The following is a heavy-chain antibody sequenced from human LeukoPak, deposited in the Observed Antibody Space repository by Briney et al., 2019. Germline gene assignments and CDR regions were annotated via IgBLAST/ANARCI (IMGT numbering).Heavy chain of an antibody. CDR2: ISGSGTTT. CDR3: AKGVVPAAMSTAPDY. V-gene: IGHV3-48*03. D-gene: IGHD2-2*01. J-gene: IGHJ4*02. Sequence: PGGSLRLSCAASGFTFSSYEMNWVRQAPGKGLEWVSYISGSGTTTYYADSVKGRFTISRDIAKNSLYLEMNSLRPEDTAVYYCAKGVVPAAMSTAPDYWGQGTLVTVSS. CDR1: GFTFSSYE.